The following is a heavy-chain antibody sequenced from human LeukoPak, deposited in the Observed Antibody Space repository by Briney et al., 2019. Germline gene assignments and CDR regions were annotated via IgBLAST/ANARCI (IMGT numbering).Heavy chain of an antibody. CDR2: ISFDGSNK. D-gene: IGHD7-27*01. CDR3: ARDGGLWVSAHWGDS. Sequence: PGGSLRLSCAASGFTFSSYTIHWVRQPPGKGLEWVAVISFDGSNKYYADSVKGRFTVSRDNSKNTLFLQMNSLRAEDTAVYYCARDGGLWVSAHWGDSWGRGTLVTVS. J-gene: IGHJ4*02. CDR1: GFTFSSYT. V-gene: IGHV3-30-3*01.